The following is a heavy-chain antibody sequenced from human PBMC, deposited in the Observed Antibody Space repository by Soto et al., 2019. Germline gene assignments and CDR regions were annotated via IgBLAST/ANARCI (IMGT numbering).Heavy chain of an antibody. CDR2: ISGSGGNA. CDR1: GFTFSSYV. Sequence: EVQLLESGGGLVQPGGSLRLSCAASGFTFSSYVMSWVRQAPGKGLEWVSTISGSGGNAYYADSVKGRFSISRDNSKNTLHLQMNSLRADDTAVYYCAKDGASGSYPPYYYYGMDVWGQGTTVTVSS. J-gene: IGHJ6*02. V-gene: IGHV3-23*01. CDR3: AKDGASGSYPPYYYYGMDV. D-gene: IGHD1-26*01.